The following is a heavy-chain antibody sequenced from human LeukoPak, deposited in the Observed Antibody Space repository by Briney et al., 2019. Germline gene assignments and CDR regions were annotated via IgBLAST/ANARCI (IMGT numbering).Heavy chain of an antibody. CDR2: ISSSSSYT. CDR1: GFTFSDYY. D-gene: IGHD3-22*01. Sequence: GGSLRLSCAASGFTFSDYYMSWIRQAPGKGLEWVSNISSSSSYTNYADSVKGRFTISRDNAKNSLYLQMNSLRAEDTAVYYCARANYYDSRGLYYFDYWGQGTLVTVSS. CDR3: ARANYYDSRGLYYFDY. V-gene: IGHV3-11*03. J-gene: IGHJ4*02.